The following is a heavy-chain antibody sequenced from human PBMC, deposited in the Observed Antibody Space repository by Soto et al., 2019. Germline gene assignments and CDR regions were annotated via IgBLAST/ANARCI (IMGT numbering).Heavy chain of an antibody. Sequence: VGSLRLSCAASEFTLSDFYVTWIRQAPGKGLEWVSHIGSSGTTTYYADSVQGRFTISRDNARNSVYLQMNSLRGEDTAVYYCARGRYHFFDYWGRGTLVTVSS. CDR2: IGSSGTTT. J-gene: IGHJ4*02. V-gene: IGHV3-11*01. D-gene: IGHD2-2*02. CDR1: EFTLSDFY. CDR3: ARGRYHFFDY.